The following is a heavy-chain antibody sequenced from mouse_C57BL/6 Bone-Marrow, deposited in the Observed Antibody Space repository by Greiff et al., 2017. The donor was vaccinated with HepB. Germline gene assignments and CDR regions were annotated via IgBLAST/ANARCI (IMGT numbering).Heavy chain of an antibody. CDR2: INPNNGGT. Sequence: VQLQQSGPELVKPGASVKMSCKASGYTFTDYNMHWVKQSHGKSLEWIGYINPNNGGTSYNQKFKGKATLTVNKSSSTAYMELRRLTSEDSAVYDCARDGYYGSSYHWYFDVWGTGTTVTVSS. J-gene: IGHJ1*03. CDR1: GYTFTDYN. CDR3: ARDGYYGSSYHWYFDV. D-gene: IGHD1-1*01. V-gene: IGHV1-22*01.